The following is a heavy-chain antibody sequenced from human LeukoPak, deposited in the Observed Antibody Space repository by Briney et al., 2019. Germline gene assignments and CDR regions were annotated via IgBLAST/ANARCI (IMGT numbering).Heavy chain of an antibody. J-gene: IGHJ5*02. D-gene: IGHD2-2*01. CDR3: ATLENVVVPAAMNEALGNWFDP. Sequence: EASVKVSCKVSGYTLTELSMHWVRRAPGKGLEWMGGFDPEDGETIYAQKFQGRVTMTEDTSTDTAYMELSSLRSEDTAVYYCATLENVVVPAAMNEALGNWFDPWGQGTLVTVSS. CDR1: GYTLTELS. CDR2: FDPEDGET. V-gene: IGHV1-24*01.